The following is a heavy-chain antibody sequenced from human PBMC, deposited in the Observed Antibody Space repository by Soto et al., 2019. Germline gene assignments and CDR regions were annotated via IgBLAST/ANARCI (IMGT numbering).Heavy chain of an antibody. CDR2: ISPMFGAA. V-gene: IGHV1-69*19. J-gene: IGHJ4*02. CDR3: AREVQVHTPAFVY. D-gene: IGHD3-10*01. CDR1: GGTFNTYA. Sequence: QVQLVQSGAEMKKPGSSVKVSCQSSGGTFNTYAMNWVRQAPGQGPEWMGDISPMFGAANYAPKFQGRVNITADESTGTSYMQLSSLTSEDTDLYFCAREVQVHTPAFVYWGQGTLVTVSS.